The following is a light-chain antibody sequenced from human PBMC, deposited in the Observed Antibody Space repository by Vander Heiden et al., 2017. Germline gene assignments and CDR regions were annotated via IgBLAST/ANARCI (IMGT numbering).Light chain of an antibody. J-gene: IGLJ3*02. CDR3: QYYDSSLSGWV. CDR1: SSNIGAGYD. Sequence: QSVLTQPPSVSGAPGQRVTISCTGSSSNIGAGYDVHWYQQLPGTAPKRRIEGNSNRPSGVPDRFSGYKSGTYASRDINGLQAEDEADDYCQYYDSSLSGWVFGGGTKLTVL. V-gene: IGLV1-40*01. CDR2: GNS.